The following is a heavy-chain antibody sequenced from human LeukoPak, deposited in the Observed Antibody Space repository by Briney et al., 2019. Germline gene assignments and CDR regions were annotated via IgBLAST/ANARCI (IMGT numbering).Heavy chain of an antibody. V-gene: IGHV3-64D*06. Sequence: PGGSLRLSCSASGFTFSGHFMHWVRQAPGKGLEYVSSISINGDKTYYAESVKGRFTISRDNFKNTLYLQLSSLRVEDTAVYYCIKDRIGTWSFDHWGQGPLLTVSS. J-gene: IGHJ4*02. CDR2: ISINGDKT. D-gene: IGHD1-26*01. CDR3: IKDRIGTWSFDH. CDR1: GFTFSGHF.